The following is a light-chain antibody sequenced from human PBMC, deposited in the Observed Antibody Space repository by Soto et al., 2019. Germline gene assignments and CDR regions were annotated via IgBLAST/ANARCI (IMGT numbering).Light chain of an antibody. J-gene: IGLJ2*01. Sequence: QSVLTQPPSASGSPGQSVTISCTGTSSDVGAYKYVSWYQQYPGKAPKLMIYEVTKRPSGVPVRFSGSKSGNTAALPVSGLQAEYESDYYCRSYVGNDIWLFGGGTK. CDR3: RSYVGNDIWL. CDR2: EVT. V-gene: IGLV2-8*01. CDR1: SSDVGAYKY.